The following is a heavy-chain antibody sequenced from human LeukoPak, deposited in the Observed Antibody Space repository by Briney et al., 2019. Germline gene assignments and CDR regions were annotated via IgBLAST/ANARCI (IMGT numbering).Heavy chain of an antibody. CDR2: ISGSGSST. V-gene: IGHV3-23*01. CDR3: AKAPTVTTDPRGYYSDY. J-gene: IGHJ4*02. CDR1: GFTFRSYA. D-gene: IGHD4-17*01. Sequence: GGSLRLSCAASGFTFRSYAMSWVRQAPGKGLEWVSSISGSGSSTYYADSVKGRFTISRDNSKNTLYLQMNSLRAEDTAVYYCAKAPTVTTDPRGYYSDYWGQGTLVSVSS.